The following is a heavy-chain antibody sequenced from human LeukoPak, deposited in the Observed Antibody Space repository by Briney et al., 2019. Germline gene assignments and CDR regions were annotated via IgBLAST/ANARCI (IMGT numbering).Heavy chain of an antibody. J-gene: IGHJ4*02. CDR3: ARIRPVYYYDSSGYGIDY. Sequence: SETLSLTCTVSGGSVSSGSYYWSWIRQPPGKGLEWIGYIYYSGSTNYNPSLKSRVTISVDTSKNQFSLKLSSVTAADTAVYYCARIRPVYYYDSSGYGIDYWGQGTLVTVSS. CDR1: GGSVSSGSYY. V-gene: IGHV4-61*01. CDR2: IYYSGST. D-gene: IGHD3-22*01.